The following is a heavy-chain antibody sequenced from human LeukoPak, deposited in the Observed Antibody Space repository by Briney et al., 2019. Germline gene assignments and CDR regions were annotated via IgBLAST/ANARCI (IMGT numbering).Heavy chain of an antibody. CDR3: ASGYSSSWSYYYYYGMDV. D-gene: IGHD6-13*01. Sequence: PSRTLSLTCAVSGGSISNGGYSWSWIRQPPGTGLEWIGYIYHSGSTYYNPSLKSRVTISVGRSKNQFSLKLSSVTAADTAVYYCASGYSSSWSYYYYYGMDVWGQGTTVTVSS. CDR2: IYHSGST. J-gene: IGHJ6*02. V-gene: IGHV4-30-2*01. CDR1: GGSISNGGYS.